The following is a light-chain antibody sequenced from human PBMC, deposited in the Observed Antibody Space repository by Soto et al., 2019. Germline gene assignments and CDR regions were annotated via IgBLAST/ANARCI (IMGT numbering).Light chain of an antibody. CDR2: SNN. J-gene: IGLJ3*02. V-gene: IGLV1-44*01. CDR3: AAWDDXXXXXX. CDR1: SSNTRTNT. Sequence: QLVLAQPPSASGTPGQRVTISCSGSSSNTRTNTVNWYHQLPXXXPKLLIYSNNQRPSGVPDRFSGSKSGTSASLAISGLXXEDEADYYCAAWDDXXXXXXFGVGTQLTVL.